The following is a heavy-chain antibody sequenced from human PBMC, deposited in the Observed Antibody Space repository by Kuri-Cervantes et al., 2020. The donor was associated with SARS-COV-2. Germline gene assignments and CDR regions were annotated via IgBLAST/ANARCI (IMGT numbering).Heavy chain of an antibody. V-gene: IGHV3-33*08. D-gene: IGHD3-22*01. J-gene: IGHJ6*02. CDR2: IWYDGSNK. Sequence: LSLTCAASGFTFSSYGMHWVRQAPGKGLEWVAVIWYDGSNKYYADSAKGRFTISRGNSKNTLYLQMNSLRAEDTAVYYCARDPYYYDSTVLDVWGQGTTVTVSS. CDR1: GFTFSSYG. CDR3: ARDPYYYDSTVLDV.